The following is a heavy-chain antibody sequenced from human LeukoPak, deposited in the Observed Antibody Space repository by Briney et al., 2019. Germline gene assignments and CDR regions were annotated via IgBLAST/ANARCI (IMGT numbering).Heavy chain of an antibody. CDR2: ISTSGSYI. Sequence: GGSLRLSCAASGFTFSSYSMNWVRQAPGKGLEWVSSISTSGSYIYYADSVKGRFTISRDNAKNSLFLQMNSLRAEDTAVYYCARGPYSRLSGWSVNYYMDVWGKGTTVTVSS. CDR3: ARGPYSRLSGWSVNYYMDV. J-gene: IGHJ6*03. V-gene: IGHV3-21*01. CDR1: GFTFSSYS. D-gene: IGHD6-6*01.